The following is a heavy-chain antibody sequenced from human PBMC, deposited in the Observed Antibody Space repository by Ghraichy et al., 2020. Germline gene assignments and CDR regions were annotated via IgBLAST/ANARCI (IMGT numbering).Heavy chain of an antibody. CDR2: INHSGST. Sequence: SETLSLTCAVYGGSFSGYYWSWIRQPPGKGLEWIGEINHSGSTNYNPSLKSRVTISVDTSKNQFSLKLSSVTAADTAVYYCARAQMIRPFDYWGQGTLVTVSS. CDR1: GGSFSGYY. J-gene: IGHJ4*02. CDR3: ARAQMIRPFDY. V-gene: IGHV4-34*01. D-gene: IGHD3-16*01.